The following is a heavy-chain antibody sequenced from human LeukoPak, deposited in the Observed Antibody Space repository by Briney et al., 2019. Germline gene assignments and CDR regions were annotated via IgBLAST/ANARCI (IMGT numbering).Heavy chain of an antibody. D-gene: IGHD5-12*01. CDR1: GGTFSSYA. CDR3: ATPGGIVATINVDTAMAPLDY. V-gene: IGHV1-69*13. J-gene: IGHJ4*02. Sequence: GASVKVSCKASGGTFSSYAISWVRQAPGQGLEWMGGIIPIFGTANYAQKFQGRVTITADESTSTAYMELSSLRSEDTAVYYCATPGGIVATINVDTAMAPLDYWGQGTLVTVSS. CDR2: IIPIFGTA.